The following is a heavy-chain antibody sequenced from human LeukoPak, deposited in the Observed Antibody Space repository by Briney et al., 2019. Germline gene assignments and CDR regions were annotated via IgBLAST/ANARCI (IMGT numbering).Heavy chain of an antibody. CDR2: NSGSGGST. V-gene: IGHV3-23*01. Sequence: GGSLRLSCAASGFTFSSYAMSWVRQAPGKGLEWVSANSGSGGSTYYADSVKGRFTISRDNPKNTLYLQMNSLRAEDTAVYYCAKDPYSGSYSHWFDPWGQGTLVTVSS. D-gene: IGHD1-26*01. CDR1: GFTFSSYA. CDR3: AKDPYSGSYSHWFDP. J-gene: IGHJ5*02.